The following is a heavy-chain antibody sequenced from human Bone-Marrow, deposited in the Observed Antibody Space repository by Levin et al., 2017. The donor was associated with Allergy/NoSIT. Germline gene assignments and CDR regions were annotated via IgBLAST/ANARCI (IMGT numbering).Heavy chain of an antibody. CDR1: GFTFSNYG. V-gene: IGHV3-33*01. D-gene: IGHD5-18*01. Sequence: GESLKISCSASGFTFSNYGMHWVRQAPGKGLEWVALIWYDGSNKYYTDSVKGRFTISRDNSKNTLYLQMNSLSAEDTAVYYCARDKGYSDGAPFDYWGQGTLVTVSS. CDR3: ARDKGYSDGAPFDY. CDR2: IWYDGSNK. J-gene: IGHJ4*02.